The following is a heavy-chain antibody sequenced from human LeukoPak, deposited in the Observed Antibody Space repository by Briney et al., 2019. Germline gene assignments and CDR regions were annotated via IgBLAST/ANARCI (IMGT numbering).Heavy chain of an antibody. V-gene: IGHV3-73*01. CDR1: GFTFSSYW. Sequence: PGGSLRLSCAASGFTFSSYWMSWVRQAPGKGLEWVGRIRSKANSYATAYAASVKGRFTISRDDSKNTAYLQMNSLKTEDTAVYYCMVPKRGYWGQGTLVTVSS. J-gene: IGHJ4*02. D-gene: IGHD1-1*01. CDR2: IRSKANSYAT. CDR3: MVPKRGY.